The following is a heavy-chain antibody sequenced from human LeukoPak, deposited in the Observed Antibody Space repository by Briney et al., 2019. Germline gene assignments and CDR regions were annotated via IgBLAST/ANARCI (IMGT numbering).Heavy chain of an antibody. CDR1: GFIFSNYW. Sequence: GGSLCPSRAASGFIFSNYWMRWVSQAPGKGLEWLANIKQDGSEKYSMDSVKGRFTISRDNAENSIYLQMNSLRAEDTAVYYCARERRHYYDNSSFTDYWGQGTLVTVSS. J-gene: IGHJ4*02. CDR3: ARERRHYYDNSSFTDY. V-gene: IGHV3-7*05. CDR2: IKQDGSEK. D-gene: IGHD3-22*01.